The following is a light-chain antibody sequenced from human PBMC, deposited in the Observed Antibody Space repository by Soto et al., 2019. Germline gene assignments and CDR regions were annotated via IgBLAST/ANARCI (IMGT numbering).Light chain of an antibody. Sequence: DIKRTQSPSTLPESVGDRVTITCRASQSISDWLAWYQQKPGTAPKVLINHASSLQSGVPSRFSGSGSGTEFTLTISSIQPDDFATYYCQQYNSYSFGQGTKVDIK. CDR3: QQYNSYS. J-gene: IGKJ1*01. CDR1: QSISDW. V-gene: IGKV1-5*01. CDR2: HAS.